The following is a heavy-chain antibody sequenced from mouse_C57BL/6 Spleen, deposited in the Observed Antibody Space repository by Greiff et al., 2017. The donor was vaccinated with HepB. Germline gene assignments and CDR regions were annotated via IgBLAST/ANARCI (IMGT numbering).Heavy chain of an antibody. CDR1: GYTFISYT. CDR3: ARSRGSSSGFAY. J-gene: IGHJ3*01. Sequence: VQLQESGAELARPGASVKMSCKASGYTFISYTMHWVKQRPGQGLEWIGYINPSSGYTKYNQKFKDKATLTANKSSSTAYMQLSSLTSEDSAVYYCARSRGSSSGFAYWGQGTLVTVSA. D-gene: IGHD1-3*01. CDR2: INPSSGYT. V-gene: IGHV1-4*01.